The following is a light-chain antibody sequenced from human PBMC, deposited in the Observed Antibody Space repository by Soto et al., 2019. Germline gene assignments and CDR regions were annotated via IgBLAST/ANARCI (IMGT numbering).Light chain of an antibody. CDR2: GAS. V-gene: IGKV3-20*01. J-gene: IGKJ4*01. Sequence: ETVLTQSPGTLSLSPGERATLSCRASQSVSSDYLAWYQQKPGQAPRLLIYGASSRATGIPDRFSGSGSGTDFTLTISRLEPEDDAVYYCQQYGTSFGGGTKVEIK. CDR1: QSVSSDY. CDR3: QQYGTS.